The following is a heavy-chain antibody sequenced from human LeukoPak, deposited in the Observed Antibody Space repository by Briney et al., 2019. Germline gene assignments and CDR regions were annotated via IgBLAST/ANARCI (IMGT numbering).Heavy chain of an antibody. V-gene: IGHV1-3*01. D-gene: IGHD1-26*01. J-gene: IGHJ5*02. CDR1: GYTFTSYA. Sequence: ASVKVSCKASGYTFTSYAMHWVRQAPGQRLEWMGWINAGNGNTKYSQKLQGRVTMTTDTSTSTAYMELRSLRSDDTAVYYCARDRDIEGVAIPWFDPWGQGTLVTVSP. CDR2: INAGNGNT. CDR3: ARDRDIEGVAIPWFDP.